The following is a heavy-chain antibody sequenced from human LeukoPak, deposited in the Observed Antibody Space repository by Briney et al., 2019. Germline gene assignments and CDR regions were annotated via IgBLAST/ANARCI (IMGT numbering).Heavy chain of an antibody. Sequence: PGGSLRLSCAASGFTFSSYGMHWVRQAPGKGLEWVAVIWYDGSNKYYADSVKGRFTISRDNSKNTLYLQMNSLRADDTAVYYCARVSMVQGSPLDYWGQGTLVTVSS. CDR2: IWYDGSNK. D-gene: IGHD2-8*01. CDR1: GFTFSSYG. CDR3: ARVSMVQGSPLDY. V-gene: IGHV3-33*01. J-gene: IGHJ4*02.